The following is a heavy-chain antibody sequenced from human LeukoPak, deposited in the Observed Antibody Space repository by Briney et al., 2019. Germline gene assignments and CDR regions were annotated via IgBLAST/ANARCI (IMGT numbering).Heavy chain of an antibody. D-gene: IGHD3-22*01. CDR1: GFTFSSYG. CDR3: AKTRYYYDSSPASYFDY. CDR2: ISYDGSNK. Sequence: PGGSLRLSCAASGFTFSSYGMHWVRQAPCKGLEWVAVISYDGSNKYYADSVKGRFTISRDNSKNTLYLQMNSLRAEDTAVYYCAKTRYYYDSSPASYFDYWGQGTLVTVSS. V-gene: IGHV3-30*18. J-gene: IGHJ4*02.